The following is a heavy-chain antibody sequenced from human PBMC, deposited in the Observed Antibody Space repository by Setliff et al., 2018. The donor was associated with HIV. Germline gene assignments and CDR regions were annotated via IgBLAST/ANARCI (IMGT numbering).Heavy chain of an antibody. Sequence: SETLSLTCSLSGGSMSSHYWTWVRQPAGKGLEWIGRMYHTGMSNYNPSLKSRVTMSVSPSKNQFSLKLTSVTAADTAVYYCARGSYYYYNMDVWGKGTTVTVSS. CDR2: MYHTGMS. V-gene: IGHV4-4*07. CDR1: GGSMSSHY. CDR3: ARGSYYYYNMDV. J-gene: IGHJ6*04.